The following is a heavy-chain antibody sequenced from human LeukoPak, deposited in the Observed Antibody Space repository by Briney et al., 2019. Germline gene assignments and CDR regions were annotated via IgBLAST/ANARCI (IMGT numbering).Heavy chain of an antibody. CDR2: ISECGDNK. D-gene: IGHD1-14*01. CDR1: GFTFSNYA. Sequence: PGGSLRLSCATSGFTFSNYAMTWVRQAPGKGLEWVSGISECGDNKNHADSVKGRFTISRDNSKNTLYLQMSSLRAEDTAVYYCAKNITNWGQGTLVTVSS. V-gene: IGHV3-23*01. J-gene: IGHJ4*02. CDR3: AKNITN.